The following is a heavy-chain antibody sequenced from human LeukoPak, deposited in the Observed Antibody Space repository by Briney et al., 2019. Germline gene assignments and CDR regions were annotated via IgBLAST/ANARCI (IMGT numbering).Heavy chain of an antibody. CDR3: ASLYGSGSYSSDWFDP. CDR2: LSRSGSTK. CDR1: GFPFSSYN. V-gene: IGHV3-48*04. D-gene: IGHD3-10*01. J-gene: IGHJ5*02. Sequence: GGSLRLSCAASGFPFSSYNMRWFGRARGKGWGGVSSLSRSGSTKYYADAVRGRFTISRDNAKNSLSLQMNSLRAEDTAVYYCASLYGSGSYSSDWFDPWGQGTLVTVSS.